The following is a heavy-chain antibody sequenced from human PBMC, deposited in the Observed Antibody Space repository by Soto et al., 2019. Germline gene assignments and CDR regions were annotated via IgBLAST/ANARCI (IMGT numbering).Heavy chain of an antibody. CDR2: IYYSGST. CDR1: GGSISSSSYY. V-gene: IGHV4-39*07. D-gene: IGHD3-22*01. CDR3: ASQLWVVVTRSYFDY. Sequence: SETLSLTCTVSGGSISSSSYYWGWIRQPPGKGLEWIGSIYYSGSTYYNPSLKSRVTISVDTSKNQFSLYLQMNSLRAEDTAVYYCASQLWVVVTRSYFDYWGQGTLVTVSS. J-gene: IGHJ4*02.